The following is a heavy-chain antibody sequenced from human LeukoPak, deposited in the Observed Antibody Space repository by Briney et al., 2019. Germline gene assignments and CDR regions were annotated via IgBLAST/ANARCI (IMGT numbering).Heavy chain of an antibody. J-gene: IGHJ4*02. CDR1: GFTFSNYA. V-gene: IGHV3-23*01. Sequence: PGGSLRLSCAASGFTFSNYAMSWVRQAPGKGLEWVSAISGSGGRTYYADSVKGRFTISRDNSKNTLYLQMNSLRAENTAVYYCAKEQLALLIGTYQAAAPDYWGQGTLVTVSS. CDR3: AKEQLALLIGTYQAAAPDY. D-gene: IGHD2-2*01. CDR2: ISGSGGRT.